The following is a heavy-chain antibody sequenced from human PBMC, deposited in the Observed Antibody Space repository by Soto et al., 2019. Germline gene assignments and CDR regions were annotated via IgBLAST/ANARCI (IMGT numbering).Heavy chain of an antibody. D-gene: IGHD6-19*01. V-gene: IGHV1-3*01. Sequence: QVQLVQSGAEVKKPGASVKVSCKASGYTFTSYAMHWVRQAPRQRLEWMGWINAGNGNTKYSQKFQGRVTITRDTSASTAYMELSSLISEDTAVYYCARVVGIAVDDYWGQGTLVTVSS. CDR3: ARVVGIAVDDY. CDR1: GYTFTSYA. J-gene: IGHJ4*02. CDR2: INAGNGNT.